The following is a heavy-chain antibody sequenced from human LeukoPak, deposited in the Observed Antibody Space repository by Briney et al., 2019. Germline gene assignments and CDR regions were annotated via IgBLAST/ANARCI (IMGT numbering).Heavy chain of an antibody. J-gene: IGHJ4*02. CDR2: ISGSGGST. CDR1: GFTFSSYA. D-gene: IGHD3-3*01. CDR3: ARTESYDFWSGYYSSYFDY. Sequence: GGSLRLFCAASGFTFSSYAMSWVRQAPGKGLEWVSAISGSGGSTYYADSVKGRFTISRDNSKNTLYLQMNSLRAEDTAVYYRARTESYDFWSGYYSSYFDYWGQGTLVTVSS. V-gene: IGHV3-23*01.